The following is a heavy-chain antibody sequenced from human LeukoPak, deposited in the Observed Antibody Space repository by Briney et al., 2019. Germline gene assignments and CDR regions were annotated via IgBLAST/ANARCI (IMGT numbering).Heavy chain of an antibody. CDR3: ARGSAYYYGSGSYQDY. Sequence: PSETLSLTCAVYGGSFSGYYWSWIRQPPGKGLEWIGEINHSGSTNYNPSLKSRVTISVDTSKNQFSLKLSSVTAADTAVYYCARGSAYYYGSGSYQDYWGQRTLVTVSS. CDR1: GGSFSGYY. D-gene: IGHD3-10*01. J-gene: IGHJ4*02. CDR2: INHSGST. V-gene: IGHV4-34*01.